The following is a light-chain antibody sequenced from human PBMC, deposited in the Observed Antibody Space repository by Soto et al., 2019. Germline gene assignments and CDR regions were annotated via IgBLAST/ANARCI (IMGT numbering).Light chain of an antibody. CDR3: QQRNNWQS. CDR1: QSVSSY. J-gene: IGKJ2*03. CDR2: DAS. Sequence: EIVLTQSPATLTLSPGERATLSCRASQSVSSYLAWYQQKPGQAPRLLIYDASNRATGIPARFSGSWSGTDFTLTISSLEPEDFAVYYCQQRNNWQSFGQGTKLEIK. V-gene: IGKV3-11*01.